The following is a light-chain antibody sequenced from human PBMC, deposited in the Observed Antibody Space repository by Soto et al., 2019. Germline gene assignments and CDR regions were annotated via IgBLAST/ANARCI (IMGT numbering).Light chain of an antibody. CDR3: QQYHDWPPVT. CDR2: GAS. J-gene: IGKJ5*01. CDR1: QSVTGN. V-gene: IGKV3-15*01. Sequence: EVVMTQSPATLSVSPGERATLSCRASQSVTGNLAWYQQKPGQAPRLLIYGASTRATGIPARFSGSGSGTEFTLTICSLQSEDFAVYYCQQYHDWPPVTFGQGTRLEIK.